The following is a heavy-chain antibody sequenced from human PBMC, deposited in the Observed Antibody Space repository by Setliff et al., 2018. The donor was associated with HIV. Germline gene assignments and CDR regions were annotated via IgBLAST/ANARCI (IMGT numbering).Heavy chain of an antibody. V-gene: IGHV4-34*01. D-gene: IGHD4-17*01. CDR3: ARAFPMTTVVTQSGYGAFDI. CDR2: INHSGGT. CDR1: GRSFSGYY. Sequence: PSETLSLTCAVYGRSFSGYYWNWIRQSPGKGLEWIGEINHSGGTNYNPSLKSRVTISVDTSKNQFSLRLSSVTAADTAVYYCARAFPMTTVVTQSGYGAFDIWGQGTMVTVSS. J-gene: IGHJ3*02.